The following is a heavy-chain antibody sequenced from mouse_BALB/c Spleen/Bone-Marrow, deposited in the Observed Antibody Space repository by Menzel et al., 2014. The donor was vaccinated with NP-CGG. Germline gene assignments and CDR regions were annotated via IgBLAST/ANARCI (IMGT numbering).Heavy chain of an antibody. CDR1: GYTFTSYY. V-gene: IGHV1S56*01. CDR2: NFPGNFYT. J-gene: IGHJ2*01. CDR3: AGGDYDY. Sequence: QVQLKESGPELVKPGASVTISCKASGYTFTSYYIHWVKQRPAQGLEWIGWNFPGNFYTKFNENFKGRATLTADKSSSTAYMHLSSLSSGDSAVYFCAGGDYDYWGQGTTLTVSS. D-gene: IGHD2-13*01.